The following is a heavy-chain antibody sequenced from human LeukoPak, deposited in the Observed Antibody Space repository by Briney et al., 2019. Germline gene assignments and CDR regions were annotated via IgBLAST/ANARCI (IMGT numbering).Heavy chain of an antibody. V-gene: IGHV2-70*04. CDR1: GFSLSTSGMR. D-gene: IGHD4-17*01. CDR3: ARMTYGDRDAFDI. Sequence: SGPTLVNPTQTLTLTCTFSGFSLSTSGMRVSWIRQPPAKALEWLALIDWDDDKFYSTSLKTRLTISKDTSKNQVVLTMTKMDPVDTATYYCARMTYGDRDAFDIWGQGTMVTVSS. CDR2: IDWDDDK. J-gene: IGHJ3*02.